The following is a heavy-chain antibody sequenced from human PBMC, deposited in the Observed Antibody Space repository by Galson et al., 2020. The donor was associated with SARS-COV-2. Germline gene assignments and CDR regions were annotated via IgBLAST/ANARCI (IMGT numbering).Heavy chain of an antibody. J-gene: IGHJ4*02. D-gene: IGHD3-10*01. CDR3: ARGSPVLLWFGESFDY. Sequence: GESLKISCAASGFTFSSYAMHWVRQAPGKGLEWVAVILYDGSNKYYADSVKGRFTISRDNSKNTLYLQMNSLRAEDTAVYYCARGSPVLLWFGESFDYWGQGTLVTVSS. CDR1: GFTFSSYA. CDR2: ILYDGSNK. V-gene: IGHV3-30*04.